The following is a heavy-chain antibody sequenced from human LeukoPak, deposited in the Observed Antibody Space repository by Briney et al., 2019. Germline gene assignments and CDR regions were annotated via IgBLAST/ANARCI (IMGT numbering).Heavy chain of an antibody. CDR2: ISGGGGST. CDR1: GFTFSSFA. D-gene: IGHD6-13*01. V-gene: IGHV3-23*01. Sequence: PGGSLRLSCAASGFTFSSFAMSWVRRAPGKGLEWVSGISGGGGSTYYADSVKGRFTIPRDNSKNTLSLQMNSLRPEDTAVYYCAKATRSSWFYYFDYWGQGTLVTLSS. CDR3: AKATRSSWFYYFDY. J-gene: IGHJ4*02.